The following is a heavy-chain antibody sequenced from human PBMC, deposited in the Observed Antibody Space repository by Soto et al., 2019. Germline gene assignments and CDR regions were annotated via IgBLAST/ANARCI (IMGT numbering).Heavy chain of an antibody. V-gene: IGHV1-2*04. CDR3: ARETVPELLLRGYSGYEQSYFDY. CDR1: GYTFTGYY. J-gene: IGHJ4*02. CDR2: INPNSGGT. Sequence: ASVKVSCKASGYTFTGYYMHWVRQAPGQGLEWMGWINPNSGGTNYAQKFQGWVTMTRDTSISTAYMELSRLRSDDTAVYYCARETVPELLLRGYSGYEQSYFDYWGQGTLVTVSS. D-gene: IGHD5-12*01.